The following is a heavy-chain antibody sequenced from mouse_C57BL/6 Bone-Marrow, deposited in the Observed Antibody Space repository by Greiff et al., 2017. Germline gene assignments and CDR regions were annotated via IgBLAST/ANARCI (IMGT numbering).Heavy chain of an antibody. CDR2: INPGSGGT. CDR3: ARFYYYGSSLFDY. Sequence: VQLQQSGAELVRPGPSVKVSCKASGYAFTNYSIEWVKQRPGQGLEWIGVINPGSGGTNYNEKFKGKATLTADKSSSTAYMQLSSLTSEDSAVYCCARFYYYGSSLFDYWGQGTTLTVSS. J-gene: IGHJ2*01. D-gene: IGHD1-1*01. V-gene: IGHV1-54*01. CDR1: GYAFTNYS.